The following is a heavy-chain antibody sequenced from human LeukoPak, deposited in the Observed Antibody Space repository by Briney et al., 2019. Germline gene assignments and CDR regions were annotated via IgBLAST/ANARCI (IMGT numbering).Heavy chain of an antibody. V-gene: IGHV4-39*07. D-gene: IGHD2-15*01. J-gene: IGHJ4*02. CDR2: IYYSGST. CDR3: WAPFCSGGSCYSHYFDY. Sequence: SETLSLTCTVSGGSISSSSYYWGWIRQPPGKGLEWIGSIYYSGSTYYNPSLKSRVTISVDTSKNQFSLKLSSVTAADTAVYYCWAPFCSGGSCYSHYFDYWGQGTLVTVSS. CDR1: GGSISSSSYY.